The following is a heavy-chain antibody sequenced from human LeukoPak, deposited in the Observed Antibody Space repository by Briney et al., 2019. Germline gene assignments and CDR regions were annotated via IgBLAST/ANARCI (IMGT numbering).Heavy chain of an antibody. CDR3: ARDNSVEDTAWWFDP. D-gene: IGHD4-23*01. CDR1: GYTLTELS. Sequence: GASVKVSCHVSGYTLTELSMHWVRQAPGKGLEWMGGFDPEDGETIYAQKFQGRVTMTRDMSTSTDYMELSSLRSEDTAVYYCARDNSVEDTAWWFDPWGQGTLVTVSS. CDR2: FDPEDGET. J-gene: IGHJ5*02. V-gene: IGHV1-24*01.